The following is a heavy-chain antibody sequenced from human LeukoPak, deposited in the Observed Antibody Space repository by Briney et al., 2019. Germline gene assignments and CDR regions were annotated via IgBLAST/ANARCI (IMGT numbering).Heavy chain of an antibody. V-gene: IGHV1-2*02. CDR2: INPKSGGT. D-gene: IGHD3-10*01. CDR1: GYTFTAYY. J-gene: IGHJ3*02. Sequence: ASVKVSCKASGYTFTAYYMHWERQAPGQGLEWMGWINPKSGGTNYAQKFQGRVTMTRDTSISTAYMDMSSLRSDDTAVYYCARNLWFGESSDAFDMWGQGTMVTVSS. CDR3: ARNLWFGESSDAFDM.